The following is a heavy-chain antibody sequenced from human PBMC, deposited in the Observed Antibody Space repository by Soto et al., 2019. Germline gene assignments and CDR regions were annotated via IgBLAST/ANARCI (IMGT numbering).Heavy chain of an antibody. CDR3: ARHPEAQVAPLYYYYGMDV. Sequence: GESLKISCTASGYSFTSYWISWVRQMPGKGLEWMGRIDPSDSYTNYSQSFQGHVTISADKSSSTAYLQWSSLKASDTAMYYCARHPEAQVAPLYYYYGMDVWGQGTTVTVSS. CDR1: GYSFTSYW. V-gene: IGHV5-10-1*01. CDR2: IDPSDSYT. D-gene: IGHD5-12*01. J-gene: IGHJ6*02.